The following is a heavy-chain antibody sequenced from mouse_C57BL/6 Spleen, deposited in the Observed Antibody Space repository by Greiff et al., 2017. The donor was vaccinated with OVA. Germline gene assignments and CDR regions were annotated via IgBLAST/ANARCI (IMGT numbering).Heavy chain of an antibody. CDR2: ISDGGSYT. V-gene: IGHV5-4*01. D-gene: IGHD3-2*02. CDR3: ARGTAQAYFDY. CDR1: GFTFSSYA. Sequence: VQLKESGGGLVKPGGSLKLSCAASGFTFSSYAMSWVRQTPEKRLEWVATISDGGSYTYYPDNVKGRFTISRDNAKNNLYLQMSHLKSEDTAMYYCARGTAQAYFDYWGQGTTLTVSS. J-gene: IGHJ2*01.